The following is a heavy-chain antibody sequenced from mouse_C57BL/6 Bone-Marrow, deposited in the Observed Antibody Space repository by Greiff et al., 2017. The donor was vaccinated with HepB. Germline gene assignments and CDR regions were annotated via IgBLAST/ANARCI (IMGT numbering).Heavy chain of an antibody. CDR3: ARRAPITTVVAHWYFDV. CDR2: INPNNGGT. Sequence: EVQLQQSGPELVKPGASVKMSCKASGYTFTDYNMHWVKQSHGKSLEWIGYINPNNGGTSYNQKFKGKATLTVNKSSSTAYMELRSLTSEDSAVYDCARRAPITTVVAHWYFDVWGTGTTVTVSS. D-gene: IGHD1-1*01. CDR1: GYTFTDYN. J-gene: IGHJ1*03. V-gene: IGHV1-22*01.